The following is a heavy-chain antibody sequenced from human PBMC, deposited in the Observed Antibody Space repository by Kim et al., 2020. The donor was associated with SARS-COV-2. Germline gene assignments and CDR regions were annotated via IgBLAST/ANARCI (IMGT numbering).Heavy chain of an antibody. V-gene: IGHV4-34*01. J-gene: IGHJ5*02. CDR2: INHSGST. CDR1: GGSFSGYY. D-gene: IGHD2-2*01. Sequence: SETLSLTCAVYGGSFSGYYWSWIRQPPGKGLEWIWEINHSGSTNYNPSLKSRVTISVDTSKNQFSLKLSSVTAADTAVYYCARGGYCSSTSCYNWFDPWGQGTLVTVSS. CDR3: ARGGYCSSTSCYNWFDP.